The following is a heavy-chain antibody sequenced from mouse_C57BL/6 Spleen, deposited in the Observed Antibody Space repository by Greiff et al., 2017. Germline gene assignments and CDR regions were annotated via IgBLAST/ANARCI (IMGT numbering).Heavy chain of an antibody. CDR3: TEGDVTTGFGY. CDR1: GFTFSNYW. D-gene: IGHD1-1*01. CDR2: IRLKSDNYAT. V-gene: IGHV6-3*01. J-gene: IGHJ3*01. Sequence: EVKVEESGGGLVQPGGSMKLSCVASGFTFSNYWMNWVRQSPEKGLEWVAQIRLKSDNYATHYAESVKGRFTISRDDSKSSVYLQMNNLRAEDTGIYYCTEGDVTTGFGYWGQGTLVTVSA.